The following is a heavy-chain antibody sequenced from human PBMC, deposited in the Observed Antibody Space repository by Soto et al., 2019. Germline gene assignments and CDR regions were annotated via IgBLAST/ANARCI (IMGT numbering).Heavy chain of an antibody. D-gene: IGHD4-17*01. Sequence: SVKVSCKASGFTFTSSAVQWVRQARGQRLEWIGWIVVGSGNTNYAQKFQERVTITGDMSTSTAYMELSSLRSEDTAVYDCAADDYVHYYGMDVWGQGTTVTVSS. CDR3: AADDYVHYYGMDV. J-gene: IGHJ6*02. CDR1: GFTFTSSA. V-gene: IGHV1-58*01. CDR2: IVVGSGNT.